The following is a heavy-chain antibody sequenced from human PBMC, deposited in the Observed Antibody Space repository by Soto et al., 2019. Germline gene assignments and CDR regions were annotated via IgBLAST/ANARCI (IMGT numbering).Heavy chain of an antibody. V-gene: IGHV3-30*18. Sequence: QVQLVESGGGVVQPGRSLRLSCAASGFTFSSYGMHWVRQAPGKGLEWVAVISYDGSNKYYADSVKGRFTISRDNSKNTLYLQMNSRRAEDTAVYYCAKLQYMDIVATIVFGGMDVWGQGTTVTVSS. CDR3: AKLQYMDIVATIVFGGMDV. J-gene: IGHJ6*02. CDR2: ISYDGSNK. D-gene: IGHD5-12*01. CDR1: GFTFSSYG.